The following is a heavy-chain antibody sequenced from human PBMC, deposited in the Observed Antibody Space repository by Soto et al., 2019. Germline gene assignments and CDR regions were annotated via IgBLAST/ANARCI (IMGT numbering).Heavy chain of an antibody. V-gene: IGHV4-34*01. J-gene: IGHJ3*02. CDR2: MSHSGGT. CDR3: ARVERGTATTVVDAFDI. CDR1: GGFVSSGSYY. Sequence: QVQLQQWGAGLLKPSETLSLTCAVYGGFVSSGSYYWSWIRQPPGKGLEWIGEMSHSGGTHFTPSPNSRVTIAVDTSKNQSSLKRSSVTAADTALYYCARVERGTATTVVDAFDIWGPGTMVTVSS. D-gene: IGHD1-1*01.